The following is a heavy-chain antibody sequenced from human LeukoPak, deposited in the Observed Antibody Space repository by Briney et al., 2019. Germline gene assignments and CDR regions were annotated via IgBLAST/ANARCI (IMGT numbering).Heavy chain of an antibody. D-gene: IGHD3-16*01. CDR2: IYYSGSP. Sequence: AGTLSLTCAVSGGPISSSNWRSWVRQPPGKGLEGIGEIYYSGSPNYNPSLKSRVTISVDKSKNQFSLKLSSVTAADTAVYYCARNTRLRKHFDYWGQGTLVTVSS. J-gene: IGHJ4*02. CDR1: GGPISSSNW. CDR3: ARNTRLRKHFDY. V-gene: IGHV4-4*02.